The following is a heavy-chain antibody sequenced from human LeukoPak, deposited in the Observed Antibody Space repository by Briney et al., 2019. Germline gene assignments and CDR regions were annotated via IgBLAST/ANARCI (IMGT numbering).Heavy chain of an antibody. CDR3: ARERVVTATDAFDI. CDR1: GFTFSSYG. D-gene: IGHD2-21*02. V-gene: IGHV3-33*01. CDR2: IRYDGSNK. J-gene: IGHJ3*02. Sequence: GRSLRLSCAASGFTFSSYGMHWVRQAPGKGLEWVAVIRYDGSNKYYADSVKGRFTISRDNSKNTLYLQMNSLRAEDTAVYYCARERVVTATDAFDIWGQGTMVTVSS.